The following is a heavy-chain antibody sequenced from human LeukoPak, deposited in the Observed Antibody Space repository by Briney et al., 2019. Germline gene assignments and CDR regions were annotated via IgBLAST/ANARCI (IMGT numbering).Heavy chain of an antibody. D-gene: IGHD4-17*01. J-gene: IGHJ4*02. CDR1: GFTFSSYA. CDR2: ISGSGGST. CDR3: AKALDYGARGGYFDY. V-gene: IGHV3-23*01. Sequence: GGSLRLSCAASGFTFSSYAMSWVRQAPGKGLEWVSAISGSGGSTYYADSVKGRFTISRDNSENTLYLQMNSLRAEDTAVYYCAKALDYGARGGYFDYWGQGTLVTVSS.